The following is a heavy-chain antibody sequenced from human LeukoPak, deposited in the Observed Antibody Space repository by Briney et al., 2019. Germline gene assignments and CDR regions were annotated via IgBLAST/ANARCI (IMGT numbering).Heavy chain of an antibody. CDR3: ARGFLDESTSPFDY. CDR2: INSDGSST. V-gene: IGHV3-74*01. CDR1: GFTFGSYW. Sequence: GGSLRLSCAASGFTFGSYWMHWVRQAPGKGLVWVSRINSDGSSTSYADSVKGRFTISRDNAKNTLYLQMNSLRAEDTAVYYCARGFLDESTSPFDYWGQGTLVTVSS. D-gene: IGHD2-2*01. J-gene: IGHJ4*02.